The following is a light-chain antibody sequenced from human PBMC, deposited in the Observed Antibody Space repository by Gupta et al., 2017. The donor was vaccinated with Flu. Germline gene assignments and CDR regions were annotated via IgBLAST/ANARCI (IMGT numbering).Light chain of an antibody. V-gene: IGKV1-5*03. Sequence: DIRMTQSPSTLSASIGDTVTISCWASQNIDEWLAWYQLKPGKAPKLLIYKASTLENGVPSRFSGSGSGAKFTLTINNLQRDDSASYFCQQYFSYRSFGQGTKVEIK. CDR2: KAS. CDR3: QQYFSYRS. J-gene: IGKJ1*01. CDR1: QNIDEW.